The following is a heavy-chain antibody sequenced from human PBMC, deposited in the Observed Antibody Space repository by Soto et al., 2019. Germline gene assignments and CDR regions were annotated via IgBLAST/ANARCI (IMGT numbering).Heavy chain of an antibody. Sequence: QVQLVESGGGVVHPGRSLRLSCAASGFTFSSYAMHWVRQAPGKGLEWVAVISYDGSNKYYADSVKGRFTISRDNSKHTLYLQINSLRAEDTAVYYGAGGEGTTLRNWFDPWGQGTLVTVSS. J-gene: IGHJ5*02. CDR2: ISYDGSNK. D-gene: IGHD4-17*01. V-gene: IGHV3-30-3*01. CDR3: AGGEGTTLRNWFDP. CDR1: GFTFSSYA.